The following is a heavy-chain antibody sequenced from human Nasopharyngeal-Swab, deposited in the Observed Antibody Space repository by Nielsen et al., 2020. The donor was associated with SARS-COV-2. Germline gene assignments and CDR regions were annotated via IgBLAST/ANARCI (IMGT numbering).Heavy chain of an antibody. CDR2: IWYDGSNK. J-gene: IGHJ4*02. V-gene: IGHV3-30*02. D-gene: IGHD6-13*01. CDR3: AKAGTAAGFDY. Sequence: GGSLRLSCAASGFTFSSYGMHWVRQAPGKGLGWVAVIWYDGSNKYYADSVKGRFTISRDNSKNTLYLQMNSLRAEDTAVYYCAKAGTAAGFDYWGQGTLVTVSS. CDR1: GFTFSSYG.